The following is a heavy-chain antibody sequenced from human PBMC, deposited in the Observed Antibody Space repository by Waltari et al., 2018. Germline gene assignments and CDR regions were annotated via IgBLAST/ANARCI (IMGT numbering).Heavy chain of an antibody. D-gene: IGHD6-13*01. CDR3: ARIAAAVSPYYYYGMDV. CDR2: INHSGSN. Sequence: QVQLQQWGAGLLKPSETLSLTCAVYGGSFSGYYWSWIRQPPGKGLEWIGEINHSGSNNYNPSLKSRVTISVDTSKNQFSLKLSSVTAADTAVYYCARIAAAVSPYYYYGMDVWGQGTTVTVSS. CDR1: GGSFSGYY. J-gene: IGHJ6*02. V-gene: IGHV4-34*01.